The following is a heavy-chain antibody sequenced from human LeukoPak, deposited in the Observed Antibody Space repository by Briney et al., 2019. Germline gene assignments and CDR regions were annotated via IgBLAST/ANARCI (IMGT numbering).Heavy chain of an antibody. CDR2: TYYTSKWNT. CDR1: GDXVSSNSAA. Sequence: SQTLSLTCAISGDXVSSNSAAWNWIRQSPSRGLEWLGRTYYTSKWNTDYAVSVKSRIVVNPDTSKNQFSLQLNSVTSEDTAVYYCARGRASAFDVWGQGTMVTVSS. D-gene: IGHD6-25*01. J-gene: IGHJ3*01. CDR3: ARGRASAFDV. V-gene: IGHV6-1*01.